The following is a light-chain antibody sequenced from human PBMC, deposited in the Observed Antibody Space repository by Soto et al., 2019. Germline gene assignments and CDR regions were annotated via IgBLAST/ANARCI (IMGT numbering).Light chain of an antibody. CDR3: NSYTSSDTYV. CDR1: SSEVGSYNR. V-gene: IGLV2-18*02. J-gene: IGLJ1*01. CDR2: EVS. Sequence: QSALTQPPSVSGSPGQSVTISCTGTSSEVGSYNRVAWYQQPPGTAPKLMIYEVSNRPSGVPDRFSGSKSGNTASLTISGLQAEDGADYYCNSYTSSDTYVFGTGTXATVL.